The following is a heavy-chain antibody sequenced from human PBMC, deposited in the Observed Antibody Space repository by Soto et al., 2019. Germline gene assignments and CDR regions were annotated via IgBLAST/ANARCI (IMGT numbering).Heavy chain of an antibody. CDR1: GGSVSSGSYY. Sequence: TSETLSLTCTVSGGSVSSGSYYWSWIRQPPGKGLEWIGYIYYSGSTNYNPSLKSRVTISVDTSKNQFSLKLSSVTAADTAVYYCARALPAAIAGVDYSGPRPLVTFSS. CDR2: IYYSGST. CDR3: ARALPAAIAGVDY. D-gene: IGHD2-2*02. J-gene: IGHJ4*02. V-gene: IGHV4-61*01.